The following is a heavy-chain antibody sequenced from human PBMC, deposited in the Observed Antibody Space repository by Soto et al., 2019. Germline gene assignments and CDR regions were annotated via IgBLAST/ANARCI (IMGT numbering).Heavy chain of an antibody. V-gene: IGHV4-4*02. Sequence: TSETLSLTCTVSGDSMSSSNWWNWVRQPPGKGLEWIGEAHHSGRTNYNPSLKSRVTISVDRSQNRFYLRLSSVTAADTAVYYCARSEATPLDYWGQGNLVPVSS. CDR2: AHHSGRT. J-gene: IGHJ4*02. CDR1: GDSMSSSNW. CDR3: ARSEATPLDY.